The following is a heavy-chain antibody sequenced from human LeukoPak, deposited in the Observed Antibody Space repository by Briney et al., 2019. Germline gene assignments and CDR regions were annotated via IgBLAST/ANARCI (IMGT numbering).Heavy chain of an antibody. D-gene: IGHD1-1*01. Sequence: GGSLRLSCAASGFSFNRYGMHWVRQAPGNGPEWVAVIWYDGSNKYYADSVKGRFTISRDNSKNTLYLQMNSLRAEDTAVYYCAKGNGNYYYYMDVWGKGTTVTVSS. V-gene: IGHV3-33*06. CDR1: GFSFNRYG. CDR2: IWYDGSNK. J-gene: IGHJ6*03. CDR3: AKGNGNYYYYMDV.